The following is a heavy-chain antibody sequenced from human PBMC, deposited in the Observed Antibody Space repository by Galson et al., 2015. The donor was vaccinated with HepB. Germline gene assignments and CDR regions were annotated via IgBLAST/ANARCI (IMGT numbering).Heavy chain of an antibody. CDR2: ISGSGGST. D-gene: IGHD6-19*01. Sequence: SLRLSCAASGFTFSSYAMSWVRQVPGKGLEWVSSISGSGGSTYYADSVKGRFTISRDNSKNTLYLQMSSLRADDTAVYYCAKDGPRGVRAVAGTALYYGLDVWGQGTTVIVSS. CDR3: AKDGPRGVRAVAGTALYYGLDV. V-gene: IGHV3-23*01. J-gene: IGHJ6*02. CDR1: GFTFSSYA.